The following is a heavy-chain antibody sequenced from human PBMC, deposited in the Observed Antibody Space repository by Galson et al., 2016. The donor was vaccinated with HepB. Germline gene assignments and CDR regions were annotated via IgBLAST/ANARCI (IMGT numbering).Heavy chain of an antibody. J-gene: IGHJ3*02. D-gene: IGHD1-26*01. CDR1: GFSLSTTGVG. Sequence: PALVKPSQTFTLTSTFSGFSLSTTGVGVGWIRQPPGKALEWLALKYWDDDKYYNPSLKTRLIITKDTSKNQVVLTMTNMDPVDTATYYCAHRRGSGSPWAYGAFDIWGQGTMVTVSS. CDR2: KYWDDDK. CDR3: AHRRGSGSPWAYGAFDI. V-gene: IGHV2-5*02.